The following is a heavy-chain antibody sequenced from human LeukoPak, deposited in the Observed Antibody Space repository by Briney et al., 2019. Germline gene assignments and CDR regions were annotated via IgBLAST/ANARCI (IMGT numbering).Heavy chain of an antibody. V-gene: IGHV4-34*01. D-gene: IGHD6-19*01. Sequence: SETLSLTCAVYGGSFSGYYWSWIRQPPGKGLEWIGEINHSGSTNYNPSLKSRVTISVDTSKIQFSLKLSSVTAADTAVYYCARQYSSGWYFSFDYWGQGTLVTVSS. CDR2: INHSGST. J-gene: IGHJ4*02. CDR1: GGSFSGYY. CDR3: ARQYSSGWYFSFDY.